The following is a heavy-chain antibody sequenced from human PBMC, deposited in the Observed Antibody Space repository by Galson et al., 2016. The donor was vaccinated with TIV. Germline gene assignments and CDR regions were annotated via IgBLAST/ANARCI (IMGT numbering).Heavy chain of an antibody. CDR2: IIPILGIA. CDR1: GGTFSSFT. CDR3: ASDHEGDSWSGSYRVGYYNFMDV. Sequence: QSGAEVKNPGASVKVSCKASGGTFSSFTISWVRQAPGQGLEWMGRIIPILGIANYAQKFQGRLSLIADKSTSTAYMEMSSLRSEDTAVYYCASDHEGDSWSGSYRVGYYNFMDVWGKGTTVTVSS. J-gene: IGHJ6*03. V-gene: IGHV1-69*04. D-gene: IGHD3-3*01.